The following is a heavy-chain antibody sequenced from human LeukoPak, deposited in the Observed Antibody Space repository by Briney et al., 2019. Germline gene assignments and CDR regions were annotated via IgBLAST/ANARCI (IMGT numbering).Heavy chain of an antibody. J-gene: IGHJ4*02. Sequence: SETLSLTCAVYGGSVSAYYWNWIRQPPGKGLEWIGEIDHSGSTNYNPSLKSRLTISVDTSKNQFSLKLSSVTAADTAVYYCARRHASSWSHFDYWGQGILVTVSS. CDR1: GGSVSAYY. CDR3: ARRHASSWSHFDY. V-gene: IGHV4-34*01. CDR2: IDHSGST. D-gene: IGHD6-13*01.